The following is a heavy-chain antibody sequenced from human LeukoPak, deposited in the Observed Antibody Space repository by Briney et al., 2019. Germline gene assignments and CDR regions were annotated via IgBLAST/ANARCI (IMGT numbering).Heavy chain of an antibody. V-gene: IGHV3-48*04. CDR3: ARGRGYSGYDPDYFDY. CDR1: GFTFSSYS. D-gene: IGHD5-12*01. J-gene: IGHJ4*02. Sequence: GGSLRLSCAASGFTFSSYSMNWVRQAPGKGLEWVSYISSSSSTIYYADSVKGRFTISRDNAKNSLYLQMNSLRAEDTAVYYCARGRGYSGYDPDYFDYWGQGTLVTVSP. CDR2: ISSSSSTI.